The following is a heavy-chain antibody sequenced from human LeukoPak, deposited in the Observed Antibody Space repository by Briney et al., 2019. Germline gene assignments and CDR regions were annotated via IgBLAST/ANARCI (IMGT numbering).Heavy chain of an antibody. V-gene: IGHV3-20*04. CDR2: INLNGGST. CDR1: GFTFDDYG. J-gene: IGHJ3*02. D-gene: IGHD4-23*01. CDR3: ARERTVVTPGRWRASGGAFDI. Sequence: GGSLRLSCAASGFTFDDYGMSWVRQAPGKGLEWVSGINLNGGSTGYADSVKGRFTISRDNAKNSLCLQMNSLRAEDTALYYCARERTVVTPGRWRASGGAFDIWGQGTMVTVSS.